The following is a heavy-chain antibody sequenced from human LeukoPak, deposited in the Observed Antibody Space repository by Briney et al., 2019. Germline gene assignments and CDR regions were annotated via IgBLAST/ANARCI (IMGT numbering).Heavy chain of an antibody. J-gene: IGHJ3*01. V-gene: IGHV1-18*01. CDR1: GYSFSTYG. CDR2: ISAYNGNT. D-gene: IGHD4/OR15-4a*01. Sequence: ASVKVSCKTSGYSFSTYGISWVRQAPGQGLEWMGWISAYNGNTNYAQKFQGRVTMTTDTSTSTAHLEMRSLRPDDTAVYYCARETIEAFDVWGQGTIATVSS. CDR3: ARETIEAFDV.